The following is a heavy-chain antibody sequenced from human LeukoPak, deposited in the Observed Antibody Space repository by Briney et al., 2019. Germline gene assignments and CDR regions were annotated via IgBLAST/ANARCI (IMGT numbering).Heavy chain of an antibody. Sequence: SETLSLTCTVSGGSISSYHWSWIRQPAGRGLEWIGHIYTSGNTDYNPSLKSRVTMSVDTSKNQFSLKLNSVTAADTAVYYCARVGDYALKDWGQGTLVTVTS. CDR3: ARVGDYALKD. D-gene: IGHD3-16*01. CDR2: IYTSGNT. J-gene: IGHJ4*02. V-gene: IGHV4-4*07. CDR1: GGSISSYH.